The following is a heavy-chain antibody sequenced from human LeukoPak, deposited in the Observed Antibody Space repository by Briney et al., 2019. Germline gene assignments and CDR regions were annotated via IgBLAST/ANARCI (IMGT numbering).Heavy chain of an antibody. D-gene: IGHD6-13*01. Sequence: NPSETLSLTCTVSGGSISSYYWSWIRQPPGKGLEWIGYIYYSGSTNYNPSLKSRVTISVDTSKNQFSLKLSSVTAADTAVYYCARLRYSSSWYGYYFDYWGQGTLVTVSS. J-gene: IGHJ4*02. V-gene: IGHV4-59*08. CDR3: ARLRYSSSWYGYYFDY. CDR1: GGSISSYY. CDR2: IYYSGST.